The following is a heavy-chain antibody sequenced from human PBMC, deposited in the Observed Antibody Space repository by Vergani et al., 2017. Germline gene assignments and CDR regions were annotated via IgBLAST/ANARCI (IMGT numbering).Heavy chain of an antibody. CDR3: ARSYSSSWYDYYYYYMDV. CDR1: GYSFNSYG. CDR2: ISGYDGKT. J-gene: IGHJ6*03. D-gene: IGHD6-13*01. Sequence: QVQLVQSGAEMKKPGASVNVSCKTSGYSFNSYGINWVRQAPGQGLEWLGWISGYDGKTKYVEKLQGRITVTIDTSTNSAYMELRGLRSDDTAVYYCARSYSSSWYDYYYYYMDVWGKGTTVTVSS. V-gene: IGHV1-18*01.